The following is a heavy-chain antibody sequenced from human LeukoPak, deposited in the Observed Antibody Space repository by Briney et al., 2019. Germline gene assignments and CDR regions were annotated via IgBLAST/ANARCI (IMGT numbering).Heavy chain of an antibody. D-gene: IGHD1-26*01. CDR3: AKDTSIVGATTADY. J-gene: IGHJ4*02. CDR1: GFTFSSYA. CDR2: ISGSGGST. Sequence: GGSLRLSCVASGFTFSSYAMSWVRQAPGKGLEWVSSISGSGGSTYYADSVKGRFTISRDNSKNTLYLQMNSLRAEDTAVYYCAKDTSIVGATTADYWGQGTLVTVSS. V-gene: IGHV3-23*01.